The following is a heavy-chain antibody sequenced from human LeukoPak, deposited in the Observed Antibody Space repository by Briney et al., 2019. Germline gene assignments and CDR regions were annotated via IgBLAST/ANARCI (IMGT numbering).Heavy chain of an antibody. J-gene: IGHJ4*02. V-gene: IGHV3-66*01. Sequence: GESLRLSCAASGFTVSSNYMSWVRQAPGKGLEWVSVIYSGGSTYYADSVKGRFTISRDNSKNTLYLQMNSLRAEDTAVYYCAREGGGYSYGFDYWGQGTLVTVSS. CDR3: AREGGGYSYGFDY. D-gene: IGHD5-18*01. CDR1: GFTVSSNY. CDR2: IYSGGST.